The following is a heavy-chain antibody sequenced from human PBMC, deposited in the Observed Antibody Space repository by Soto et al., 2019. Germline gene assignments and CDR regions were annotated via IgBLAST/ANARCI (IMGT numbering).Heavy chain of an antibody. CDR3: AKSSIITGGAFDM. Sequence: EVQLLESGGGFVQPGGSLRLSCVVSGFMFRDYPMGWVRQAPGKGLEWVSATTATGGSTFDADSVKGWFTISRDNSINTLELQMNNLGVEDSAVYSCAKSSIITGGAFDMWCQGTMVTVSS. V-gene: IGHV3-23*01. CDR1: GFMFRDYP. D-gene: IGHD6-13*01. CDR2: TTATGGST. J-gene: IGHJ3*02.